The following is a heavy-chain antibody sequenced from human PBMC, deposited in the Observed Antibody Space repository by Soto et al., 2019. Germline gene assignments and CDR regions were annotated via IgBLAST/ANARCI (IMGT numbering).Heavy chain of an antibody. Sequence: ETLSLTCTVSGGSMSSSNYYWGWIRQPPGKGLEWIGYIYYSGSTNYNPSLKSRVTISVDTSKNQFSLKLSSVTAADTAVYYCARRARGDWYFDYWGQGTLVTVSS. D-gene: IGHD2-21*02. CDR3: ARRARGDWYFDY. CDR2: IYYSGST. J-gene: IGHJ4*02. V-gene: IGHV4-61*05. CDR1: GGSMSSSNYY.